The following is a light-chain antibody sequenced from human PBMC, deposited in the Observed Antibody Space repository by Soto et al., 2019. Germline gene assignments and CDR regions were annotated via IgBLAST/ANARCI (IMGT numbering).Light chain of an antibody. Sequence: EILMTQSPATLSVSPLEIATLSFMASQSVSSNLAWYQQKPGQAPRLLIYGASTRATGIPDRFSGSGSGTEFTLTISSLQPDDFATYYCQHYNSYSEAFGQGTKVDIK. CDR1: QSVSSN. CDR3: QHYNSYSEA. CDR2: GAS. V-gene: IGKV3-15*01. J-gene: IGKJ1*01.